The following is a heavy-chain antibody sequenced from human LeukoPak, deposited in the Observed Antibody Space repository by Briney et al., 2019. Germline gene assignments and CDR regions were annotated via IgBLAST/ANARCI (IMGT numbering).Heavy chain of an antibody. CDR2: IYYSGST. D-gene: IGHD3-22*01. CDR3: ARDGGYSFWFDP. V-gene: IGHV4-31*03. Sequence: SQTLSLTCTVSGGSISSGGYYWSWIRQHPGKGLEWIGYIYYSGSTYYNPSLKSRVTLSVDTSKNQFSLKLSSVTAADTAVYYCARDGGYSFWFDPWGQGTLVTVSS. CDR1: GGSISSGGYY. J-gene: IGHJ5*02.